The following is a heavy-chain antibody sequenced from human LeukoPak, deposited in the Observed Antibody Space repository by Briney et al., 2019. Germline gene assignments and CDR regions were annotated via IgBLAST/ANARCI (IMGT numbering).Heavy chain of an antibody. CDR2: INYSGST. D-gene: IGHD3-16*01. CDR3: ARGLSNSRRTLLGLDY. V-gene: IGHV4-34*01. CDR1: GGSFSGYY. Sequence: SETLSLTYAVYGGSFSGYYWSWIRQPPGKGLEWIGEINYSGSTNYNPSLKSRVTISVDTSKNQFSLKLSSVTAADTAVYYCARGLSNSRRTLLGLDYWGQGTLVTVSS. J-gene: IGHJ4*02.